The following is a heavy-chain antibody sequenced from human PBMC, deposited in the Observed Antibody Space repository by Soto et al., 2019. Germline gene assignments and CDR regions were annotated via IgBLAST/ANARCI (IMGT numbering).Heavy chain of an antibody. D-gene: IGHD6-6*01. Sequence: SETLSLTCSLSSGSIGSYYWSWIRQPPGKGLEWIGYVYYSGTTKYNPSLKSRATISVDTSKNQFSLKLSSVTAADTAVYYCARDRVFFARPAYYDFCTDARREGPPVT. CDR3: ARDRVFFARPAYYDFCTDA. V-gene: IGHV4-59*01. CDR1: SGSIGSYY. CDR2: VYYSGTT. J-gene: IGHJ6*02.